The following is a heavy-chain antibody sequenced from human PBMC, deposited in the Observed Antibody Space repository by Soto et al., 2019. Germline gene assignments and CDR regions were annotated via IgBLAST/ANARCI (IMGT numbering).Heavy chain of an antibody. CDR2: INHTGGT. J-gene: IGHJ4*02. CDR3: ARGSHKLHSYDSSGFYHYVDY. Sequence: SETLSLTCAVYGGSVNGYYWNWIRQPPGKGLGWIGEINHTGGTHYNPSLKSRVTMSVDTSKNQFSLRLSSVTAADTAIYYCARGSHKLHSYDSSGFYHYVDYWGQGSLVTVSS. D-gene: IGHD3-22*01. CDR1: GGSVNGYY. V-gene: IGHV4-34*01.